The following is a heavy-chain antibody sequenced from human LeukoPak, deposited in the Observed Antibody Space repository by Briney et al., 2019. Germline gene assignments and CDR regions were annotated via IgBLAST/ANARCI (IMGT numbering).Heavy chain of an antibody. Sequence: SETLSLTCTVSGGSISSGSYSWNWIRQPAGKGLEWIGRMYSSGTTNYNPSLKSRVTISVDTSKNQFSLKLSSVTAADTAVYYCARELDGTMVRGVIPFDPWGQGTLVTVSS. D-gene: IGHD3-10*01. CDR1: GGSISSGSYS. J-gene: IGHJ5*02. CDR2: MYSSGTT. V-gene: IGHV4-61*02. CDR3: ARELDGTMVRGVIPFDP.